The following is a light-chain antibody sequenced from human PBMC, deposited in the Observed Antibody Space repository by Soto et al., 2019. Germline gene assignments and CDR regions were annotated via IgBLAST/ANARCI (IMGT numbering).Light chain of an antibody. CDR3: SSYAGNNNYV. V-gene: IGLV2-8*01. J-gene: IGLJ1*01. CDR1: SSDIGDYNY. CDR2: EVT. Sequence: QSVLTQPPSASGSPGQSVTFSCTGTSSDIGDYNYVSWYQQHPGEAPKLMIYEVTKRPSGVPDRFSCSKSGNTASLTVSGLQADDEADYYCSSYAGNNNYVVGTGTKVTVL.